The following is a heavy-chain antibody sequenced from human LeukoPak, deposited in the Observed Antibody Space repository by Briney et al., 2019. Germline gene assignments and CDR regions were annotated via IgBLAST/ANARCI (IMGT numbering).Heavy chain of an antibody. D-gene: IGHD3-22*01. Sequence: PSGTLSLTCTVSGGSLSSSSFYWGWPRPPPGKGLVCLMSIYYSGSTYSNPPLRGRVTISVDTSKNPFSLKLSSVHAADTAVYYCARLQGLGYDSSGYLDYWGEETLVTVSS. CDR3: ARLQGLGYDSSGYLDY. J-gene: IGHJ4*02. CDR1: GGSLSSSSFY. CDR2: IYYSGST. V-gene: IGHV4-39*01.